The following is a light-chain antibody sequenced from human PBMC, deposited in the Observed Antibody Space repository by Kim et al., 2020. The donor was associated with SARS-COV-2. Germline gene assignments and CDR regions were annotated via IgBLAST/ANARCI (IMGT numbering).Light chain of an antibody. Sequence: SATAGDKVHISCKASQDIDDDMNWYQRKPGEPALFIIQEVSTLGPGIPPRFSGSGNGTDFTLTINNIESEDAAYYFFLQHDTFPYTFGQGTKLEI. CDR1: QDIDDD. V-gene: IGKV5-2*01. CDR2: EVS. CDR3: LQHDTFPYT. J-gene: IGKJ2*01.